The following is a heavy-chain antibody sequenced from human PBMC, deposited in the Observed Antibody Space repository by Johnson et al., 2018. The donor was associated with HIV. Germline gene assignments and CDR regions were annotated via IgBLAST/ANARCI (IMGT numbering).Heavy chain of an antibody. Sequence: QMQLVESGGGVVQPGRSLRLSCAASGYTFSSYPMHWVRQAPGKGPEWVAVISYDGSNRYYADSVKGRFTISRDNSKNTLYLQMNRLRAEDTAVYYCARVKQQVVRVGSDAFDIWGQGTMVTVSS. D-gene: IGHD6-13*01. CDR2: ISYDGSNR. J-gene: IGHJ3*02. CDR1: GYTFSSYP. V-gene: IGHV3-30*04. CDR3: ARVKQQVVRVGSDAFDI.